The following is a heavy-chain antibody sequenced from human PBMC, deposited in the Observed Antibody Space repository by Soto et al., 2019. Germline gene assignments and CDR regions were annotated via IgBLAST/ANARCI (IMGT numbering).Heavy chain of an antibody. CDR3: ARAYGSNSIDH. Sequence: QLQLQESGPGLVKPSETLSLTCTVSGGSISSNNYYWGWIRQPPGKGLEWIGSIYYSGSAYYNPSLKSRVTISVDTSKNQFSLKVSSVTDADTAVYYCARAYGSNSIDHWGQGTLVTVSS. CDR1: GGSISSNNYY. J-gene: IGHJ4*02. V-gene: IGHV4-39*01. D-gene: IGHD3-22*01. CDR2: IYYSGSA.